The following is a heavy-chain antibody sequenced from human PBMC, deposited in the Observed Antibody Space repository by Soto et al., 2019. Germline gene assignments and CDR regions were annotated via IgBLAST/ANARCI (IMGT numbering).Heavy chain of an antibody. CDR2: ISAYNGNT. Sequence: VKVSCKASGYTFISYGISWVRQAPGQGLEWMGWISAYNGNTNYAQKLQGRVTMTTDTSTSTAYMELRSLRSDDTAVYYCARDFVRDIVVVPAAEPDAFDIWGQGTMVTVSS. J-gene: IGHJ3*02. D-gene: IGHD2-2*01. CDR3: ARDFVRDIVVVPAAEPDAFDI. V-gene: IGHV1-18*01. CDR1: GYTFISYG.